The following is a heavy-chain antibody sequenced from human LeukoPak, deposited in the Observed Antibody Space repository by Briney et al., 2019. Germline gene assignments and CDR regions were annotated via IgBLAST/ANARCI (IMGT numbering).Heavy chain of an antibody. V-gene: IGHV3-30*14. CDR3: AGGTLRVPAAKVDRYYYFYALDV. CDR1: GFTFSDYA. CDR2: ISYDGSNK. J-gene: IGHJ6*02. D-gene: IGHD2-2*01. Sequence: GGSLRLSCAASGFTFSDYAMHWVRQAPGKGLEWVAVISYDGSNKYYADSVKGRFTISRDHSKNTLHLQMNSLRAEDTAMYYCAGGTLRVPAAKVDRYYYFYALDVWGQGTTVTVSS.